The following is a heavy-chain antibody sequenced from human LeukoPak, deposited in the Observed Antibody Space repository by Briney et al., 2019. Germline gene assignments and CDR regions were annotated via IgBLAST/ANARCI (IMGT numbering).Heavy chain of an antibody. J-gene: IGHJ6*03. Sequence: ASVKVSCKASGYTFTGYYMHWVRQAPGQGLEWMGWINPNSGGTNYAQKFQGRVTMTRDTSISTAYVELSRLRSDDTAVYYCARDGYCSSTSCCRSLGWYYYMDVWGKGTTVTVSS. D-gene: IGHD2-2*01. CDR3: ARDGYCSSTSCCRSLGWYYYMDV. V-gene: IGHV1-2*02. CDR2: INPNSGGT. CDR1: GYTFTGYY.